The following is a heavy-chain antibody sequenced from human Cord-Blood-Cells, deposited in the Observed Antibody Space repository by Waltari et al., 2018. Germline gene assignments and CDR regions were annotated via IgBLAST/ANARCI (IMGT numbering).Heavy chain of an antibody. Sequence: QVQLQEWGAGLLKPSETLSLTCAVYGGSFSGYYWSWIRQPPGKGLEWIGEINHSGSTNYNPSLKSRVTISVDTSKTQFSLKLSSGTAADTAVYYCARGRGGDDSHDACDIWGQGTMVTVSS. CDR1: GGSFSGYY. V-gene: IGHV4-34*01. CDR3: ARGRGGDDSHDACDI. CDR2: INHSGST. J-gene: IGHJ3*02. D-gene: IGHD3-10*01.